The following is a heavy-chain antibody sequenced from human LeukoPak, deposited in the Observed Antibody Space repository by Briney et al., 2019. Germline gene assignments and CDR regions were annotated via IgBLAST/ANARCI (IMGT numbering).Heavy chain of an antibody. D-gene: IGHD3-3*01. Sequence: GGSLRLSCAASGFTFSSYWMSWVRQAPGKGLEWVANIKQDGSEKYYVDSVKGRFTTSRDNAKNSLYLQMNSLRAEDTAVYYCARKLRFAYGAFDIWGQGTMVTVSS. V-gene: IGHV3-7*01. CDR2: IKQDGSEK. CDR3: ARKLRFAYGAFDI. J-gene: IGHJ3*02. CDR1: GFTFSSYW.